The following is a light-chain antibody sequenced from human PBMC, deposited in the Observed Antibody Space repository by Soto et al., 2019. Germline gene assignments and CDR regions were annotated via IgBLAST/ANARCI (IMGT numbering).Light chain of an antibody. J-gene: IGLJ2*01. CDR2: SND. CDR3: AVWCDSLNVVL. Sequence: QSVLTQPPSASGTPGQRVSISCSGSNSNIGRNPVTWYQQVPGTVPKLLMYSNDQRPSGVPDRISGSKSGTSASLTISGLQSDDEADYYCAVWCDSLNVVLFGGGTKLTVL. V-gene: IGLV1-44*01. CDR1: NSNIGRNP.